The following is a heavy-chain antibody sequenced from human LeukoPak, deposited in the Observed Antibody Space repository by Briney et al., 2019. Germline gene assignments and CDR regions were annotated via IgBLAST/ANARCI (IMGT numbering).Heavy chain of an antibody. V-gene: IGHV4-39*07. J-gene: IGHJ4*02. D-gene: IGHD6-13*01. Sequence: SETLSLTCTVSGGSISSSSYYWGWIRQPPGKGLEWIGSIYYSGSTYYNPSLKSRVTISVDTSKNQFSLKLSSVTAADTAVYYCARAVYSSTHFDYWGQGTLVTVSS. CDR1: GGSISSSSYY. CDR2: IYYSGST. CDR3: ARAVYSSTHFDY.